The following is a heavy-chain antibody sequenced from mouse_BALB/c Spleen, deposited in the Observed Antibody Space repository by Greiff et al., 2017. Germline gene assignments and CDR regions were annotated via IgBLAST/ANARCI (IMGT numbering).Heavy chain of an antibody. CDR3: ARLDDYGYFDY. CDR2: INPYNGAT. D-gene: IGHD2-4*01. CDR1: GYSFTGYY. J-gene: IGHJ2*01. V-gene: IGHV1-31*01. Sequence: EVQLQQSGPELVKPGASVKISCKASGYSFTGYYMHWVKQSHVKSLEWIGRINPYNGATSYNQNFKDKASLTVDKSSSTAYMELHSLTSEDSAVYYCARLDDYGYFDYWGQGTTLTVSS.